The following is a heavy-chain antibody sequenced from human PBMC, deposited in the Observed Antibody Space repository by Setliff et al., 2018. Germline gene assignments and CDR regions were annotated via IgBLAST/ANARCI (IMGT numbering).Heavy chain of an antibody. D-gene: IGHD3-10*01. CDR2: ITSDGGSS. J-gene: IGHJ4*02. CDR1: GFVFNSYA. CDR3: FGAGTCSY. Sequence: SLRLSCTASGFVFNSYAMHWVRQVPGKGLEFVASITSDGGSSYYANPVKGRFVISRDNAKNSLSPQMNNLRIEDTAVYYCFGAGTCSYWGQGTLVTVSS. V-gene: IGHV3-64*04.